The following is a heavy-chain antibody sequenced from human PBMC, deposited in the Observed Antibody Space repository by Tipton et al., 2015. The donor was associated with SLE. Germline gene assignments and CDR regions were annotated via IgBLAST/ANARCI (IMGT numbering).Heavy chain of an antibody. V-gene: IGHV4-38-2*02. CDR2: IYHSGST. J-gene: IGHJ4*02. D-gene: IGHD6-6*01. CDR3: ERGTYSSSSTPDF. Sequence: TLSLTCTISDYSITSGYYWGWIRQPPGKGLEWIGTIYHSGSTYYNLSLKSRVAISVDTSKNQFSLKLSSVTAADTAVYYCERGTYSSSSTPDFWGRGTLITVSS. CDR1: DYSITSGYY.